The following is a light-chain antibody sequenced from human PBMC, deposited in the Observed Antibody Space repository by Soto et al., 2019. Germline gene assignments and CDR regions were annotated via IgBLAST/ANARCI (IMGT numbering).Light chain of an antibody. Sequence: EIVLTQSPCTLSFSPLERATLSCRASQSVSSSYLAWYQQKPGQAPRLLIYGASSRATGIPDRFSGSGSGTDFTLTISRLEPEDFAVYYCQQYGSSLRTFGQGTKVDIK. CDR1: QSVSSSY. V-gene: IGKV3-20*01. CDR2: GAS. CDR3: QQYGSSLRT. J-gene: IGKJ1*01.